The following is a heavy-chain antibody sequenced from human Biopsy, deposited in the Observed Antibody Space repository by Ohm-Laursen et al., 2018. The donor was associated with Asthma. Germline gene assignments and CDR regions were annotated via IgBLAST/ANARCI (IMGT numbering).Heavy chain of an antibody. CDR1: PGSFSGFF. CDR2: TNERGVT. Sequence: SDTLSLTCYVYPGSFSGFFWTWIRQSPGKGLAWIGETNERGVTNNNPSLKSRVIISIDTYWNRVSLKLTSVTAADTAVYYCARGPELDVWGQGTTVTVSS. V-gene: IGHV4-34*01. CDR3: ARGPELDV. J-gene: IGHJ6*02.